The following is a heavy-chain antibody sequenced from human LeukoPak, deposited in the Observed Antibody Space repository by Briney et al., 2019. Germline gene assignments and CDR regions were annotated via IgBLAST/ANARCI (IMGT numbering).Heavy chain of an antibody. D-gene: IGHD3-22*01. CDR3: AREREYYDREYYPRPWYFDL. J-gene: IGHJ2*01. CDR1: RGSMMSSGSYY. Sequence: SETLSLTCSVSRGSMMSSGSYYWSWIRQPPGKGLEWIGYIHYSGSTNYNPSLKSRVTISVDTSKNQFSLKVTSVTAADTAVYYCAREREYYDREYYPRPWYFDLWGRGTLVTVSS. V-gene: IGHV4-61*01. CDR2: IHYSGST.